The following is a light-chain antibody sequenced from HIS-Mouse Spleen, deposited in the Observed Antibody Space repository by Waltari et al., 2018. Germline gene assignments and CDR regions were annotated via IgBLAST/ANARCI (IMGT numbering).Light chain of an antibody. CDR2: GAS. CDR1: QSVSSSY. J-gene: IGKJ4*01. V-gene: IGKV3-20*01. Sequence: EIVLTQSPGTLSLSPGERATLSCRASQSVSSSYLAWYQQKPGQAPRLLIYGASSRATAIPDGFIGSGSGTDFPLTISRLEPEDFAVYYCQQYGSSPPLTFGGGTKVEIK. CDR3: QQYGSSPPLT.